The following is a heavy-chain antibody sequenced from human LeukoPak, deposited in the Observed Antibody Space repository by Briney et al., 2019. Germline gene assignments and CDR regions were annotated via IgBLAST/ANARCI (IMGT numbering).Heavy chain of an antibody. CDR1: GFTFRSYS. D-gene: IGHD6-13*01. J-gene: IGHJ4*02. V-gene: IGHV3-21*01. CDR3: ARDHIAAAGNEGTFDY. CDR2: IDPSSTYI. Sequence: GGSLRLSCAASGFTFRSYSMNWVRQAPGKGLEWVSAIDPSSTYIYYADSVRGRFTISRDNAKNSLYLQMNSLRVEDTAIYYCARDHIAAAGNEGTFDYWGQGTLVTVSS.